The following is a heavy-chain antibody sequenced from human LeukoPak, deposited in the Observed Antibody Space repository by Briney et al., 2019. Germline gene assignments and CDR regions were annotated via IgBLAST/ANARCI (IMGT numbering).Heavy chain of an antibody. CDR3: ARSDGSSGFDP. CDR1: GGSISRGGYY. D-gene: IGHD6-13*01. J-gene: IGHJ5*02. Sequence: PSETLSLTCTVSGGSISRGGYYWSWIRQPPGKGLEWIGYIYHSGSTYYNPSLKSRVTISVDTSKNQFSLKLSSVTAADTAVYYCARSDGSSGFDPWGQGTLVTVSS. V-gene: IGHV4-30-2*01. CDR2: IYHSGST.